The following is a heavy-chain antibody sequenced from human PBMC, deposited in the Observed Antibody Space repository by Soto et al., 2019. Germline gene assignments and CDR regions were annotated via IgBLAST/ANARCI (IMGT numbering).Heavy chain of an antibody. V-gene: IGHV4-59*08. CDR1: GASISSYY. D-gene: IGHD5-18*01. J-gene: IGHJ5*02. CDR3: ARLVWSYGTWFDP. CDR2: IYYSGST. Sequence: PSETLSLTCTVSGASISSYYWIWIRHLPGKGLECIGYIYYSGSTNYIPSLKSRVTISVDTSKNQFSLKLSSVSAADTAVYYCARLVWSYGTWFDPWGQGTLVTVSS.